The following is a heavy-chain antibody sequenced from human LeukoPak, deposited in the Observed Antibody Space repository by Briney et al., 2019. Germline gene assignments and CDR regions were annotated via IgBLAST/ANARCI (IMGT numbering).Heavy chain of an antibody. CDR1: GYTXTAYY. J-gene: IGHJ4*02. D-gene: IGHD6-13*01. CDR2: INPNSGGT. CDR3: ARDPVAAAGYDY. Sequence: ASVKVSCKASGYTXTAYYMHWVRQAPGQGLEWMGWINPNSGGTNYAQKFQGRVTMTRDTSISTAYMELSRLRSDDTAVYYCARDPVAAAGYDYWGQGTLVTVSS. V-gene: IGHV1-2*02.